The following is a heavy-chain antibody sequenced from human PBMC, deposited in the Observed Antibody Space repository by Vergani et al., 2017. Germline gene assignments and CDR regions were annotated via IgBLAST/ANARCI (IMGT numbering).Heavy chain of an antibody. CDR2: IRYSGPT. CDR1: GASISSNSYY. V-gene: IGHV4-39*01. CDR3: ARVMHRDEASTGYRLEGMDI. Sequence: QLQLQESGPGLVEPSETLSLTCTVSGASISSNSYYWGWVRQSPGNGLEWVGSIRYSGPTYYNLPLQSRTTISLDTSKNQFSLKLSAVTAADTALYFCARVMHRDEASTGYRLEGMDIWGQGTTVTISS. D-gene: IGHD3-9*01. J-gene: IGHJ6*02.